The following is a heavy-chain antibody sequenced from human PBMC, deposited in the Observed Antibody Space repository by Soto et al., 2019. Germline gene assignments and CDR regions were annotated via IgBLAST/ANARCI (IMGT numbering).Heavy chain of an antibody. Sequence: GSLRLSCAASGFTFSSYWMSWVRQAPGKGLEWVANMKQGGREKYYVDTVKGRFTTSRDNAKNSLYLQMNSLRAEDTAVYYCARVRGAWRWELPNDAFDIWGQGTIGTVSS. CDR3: ARVRGAWRWELPNDAFDI. CDR2: MKQGGREK. D-gene: IGHD1-26*01. V-gene: IGHV3-7*03. J-gene: IGHJ3*02. CDR1: GFTFSSYW.